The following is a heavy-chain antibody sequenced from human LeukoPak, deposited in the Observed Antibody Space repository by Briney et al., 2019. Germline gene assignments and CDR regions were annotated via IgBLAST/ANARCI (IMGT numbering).Heavy chain of an antibody. Sequence: SETLSLTCAVSGYSISSGYYWGWIRQPPGKGLEWIGSIYHSGSTYYNPSLKSRVTISVDTTKNQFSLKLRSVTGADTAVYYCAEVERRNYWGQGTLVTVSS. D-gene: IGHD1-1*01. J-gene: IGHJ4*02. CDR3: AEVERRNY. CDR2: IYHSGST. CDR1: GYSISSGYY. V-gene: IGHV4-38-2*01.